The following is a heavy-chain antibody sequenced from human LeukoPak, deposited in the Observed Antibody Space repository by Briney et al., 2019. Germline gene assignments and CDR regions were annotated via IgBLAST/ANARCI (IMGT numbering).Heavy chain of an antibody. CDR2: ISSSGTTR. V-gene: IGHV3-48*03. CDR1: GFTFSSYE. CDR3: ARVIAFNWFDP. Sequence: GGSLRLSCAASGFTFSSYEMNWVRQAPGKGLEWVSYISSSGTTRYYADSVKGRFTISRDNADNSLYLQMNSLRAEDTAVYYCARVIAFNWFDPWGQGTPVTVSS. J-gene: IGHJ5*02. D-gene: IGHD3-16*02.